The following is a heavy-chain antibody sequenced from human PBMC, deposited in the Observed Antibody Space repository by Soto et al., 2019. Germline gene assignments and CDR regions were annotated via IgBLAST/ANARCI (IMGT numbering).Heavy chain of an antibody. V-gene: IGHV3-23*01. D-gene: IGHD2-21*02. CDR1: GFTFSSYA. CDR2: ISGSGGST. Sequence: GGSLRLSCAASGFTFSSYAMSWVRQAPGKGLEWVSAISGSGGSTYYADSVKGRLTISRDNSKNTLYLQMNSLRAEDTAVYYCAKDELIQPAYCGGDCYGYWGQGTLVTVSS. CDR3: AKDELIQPAYCGGDCYGY. J-gene: IGHJ4*02.